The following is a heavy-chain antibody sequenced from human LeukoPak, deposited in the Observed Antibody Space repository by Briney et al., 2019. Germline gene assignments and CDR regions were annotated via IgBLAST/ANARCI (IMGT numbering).Heavy chain of an antibody. CDR3: ARGRGYNSFDY. Sequence: SETLSLTCAVYGGSFSGYYWSWIRQPPGKGLEWIGEINHSGRTNYNPSLKSGGNISVDTSKNQFSLKLRSVTAADTAVYYCARGRGYNSFDYWGQGTLVTVSS. CDR1: GGSFSGYY. J-gene: IGHJ4*02. CDR2: INHSGRT. D-gene: IGHD5-24*01. V-gene: IGHV4-34*01.